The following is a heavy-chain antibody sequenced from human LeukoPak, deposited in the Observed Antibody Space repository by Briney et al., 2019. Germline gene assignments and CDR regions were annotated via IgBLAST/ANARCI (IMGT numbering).Heavy chain of an antibody. Sequence: SETLSLICTVSGASISSYYWSWIRQPPGKGLEWIGDIYYSGSIKYNPSLKSRVTMSVDTSKNQFSLKLSSVTAADTAVYYCARANNVVRAPLFFDYWGQGTLVTVSS. J-gene: IGHJ4*02. CDR1: GASISSYY. CDR3: ARANNVVRAPLFFDY. V-gene: IGHV4-59*01. D-gene: IGHD3-10*01. CDR2: IYYSGSI.